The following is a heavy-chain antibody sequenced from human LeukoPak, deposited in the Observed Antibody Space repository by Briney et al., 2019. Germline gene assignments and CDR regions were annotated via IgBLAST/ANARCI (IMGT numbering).Heavy chain of an antibody. CDR3: ARGWYYYDSSGPDAFDI. V-gene: IGHV1-69*05. D-gene: IGHD3-22*01. Sequence: GASVKVSCTASGVTFSSYAISWVRQAPGQGLEWMGRIIPIFGTANYAQKFQGRVTITTDESTSTAYMELSSLRSEDTAVYYCARGWYYYDSSGPDAFDIWGQGTMVTVSS. J-gene: IGHJ3*02. CDR1: GVTFSSYA. CDR2: IIPIFGTA.